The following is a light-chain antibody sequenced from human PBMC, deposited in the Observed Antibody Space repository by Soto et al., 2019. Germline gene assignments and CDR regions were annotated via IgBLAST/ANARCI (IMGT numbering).Light chain of an antibody. J-gene: IGLJ3*02. CDR3: YSYTGRNIWV. Sequence: QSVLAQPASVSGSPGQSIAISCTGTSSDVGNYNLVSWYQQHPGKTPKLMIYEVTKRPSGVSRRFSGSKSGYTASLTISGLQAEDEADYYCYSYTGRNIWVFGGGTKLTVL. CDR1: SSDVGNYNL. CDR2: EVT. V-gene: IGLV2-23*02.